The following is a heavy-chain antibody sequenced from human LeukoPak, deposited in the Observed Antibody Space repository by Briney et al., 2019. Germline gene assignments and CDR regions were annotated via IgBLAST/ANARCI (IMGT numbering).Heavy chain of an antibody. D-gene: IGHD3-16*02. CDR1: GGSFSTDY. J-gene: IGHJ4*02. CDR2: IYYSGFT. Sequence: PSETLSLTCTVSGGSFSTDYWSWIRQPPGKGLDWIGYIYYSGFTDYNPSLKSRVTMSVDTSKNQFSLKLSSVTAADTAVYFCARAVISFAGLIAKGFDSWGQGALVTISS. V-gene: IGHV4-59*01. CDR3: ARAVISFAGLIAKGFDS.